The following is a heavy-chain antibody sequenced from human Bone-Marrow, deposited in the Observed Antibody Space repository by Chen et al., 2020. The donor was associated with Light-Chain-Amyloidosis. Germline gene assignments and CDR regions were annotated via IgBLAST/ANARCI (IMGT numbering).Heavy chain of an antibody. CDR2: IYHSGST. CDR3: ARDPYDYVWGSYRPNNNWFDP. D-gene: IGHD3-16*02. Sequence: QVQLQESGPGLVKPSETLSLTCAVSGYSISSGYYWGWIRQPPGKGLEWIGSIYHSGSTYYNPSLKSRVTISVDTSKNQFSLKLSSVTAADTAVYYCARDPYDYVWGSYRPNNNWFDPWGQGTLVTVSS. J-gene: IGHJ5*02. V-gene: IGHV4-38-2*02. CDR1: GYSISSGYY.